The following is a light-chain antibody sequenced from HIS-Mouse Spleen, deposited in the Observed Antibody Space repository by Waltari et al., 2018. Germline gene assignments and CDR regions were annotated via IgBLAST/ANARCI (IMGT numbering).Light chain of an antibody. CDR3: QQRSSMYT. V-gene: IGKV3-11*01. CDR2: DAS. J-gene: IGKJ2*01. CDR1: QSVSSY. Sequence: EIVLTQSPATLSLSPGERATLSCRASQSVSSYLAWYHQKPRQAPRLLIYDASNRTTAIPARFSGSVSGTDFTLTISSLEPEDFAVYYCQQRSSMYTFGQGTKLEIK.